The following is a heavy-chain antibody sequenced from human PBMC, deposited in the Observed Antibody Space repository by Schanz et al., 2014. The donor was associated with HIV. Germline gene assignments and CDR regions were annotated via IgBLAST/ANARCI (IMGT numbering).Heavy chain of an antibody. V-gene: IGHV4-31*03. CDR1: GDSITSSISSGGYY. D-gene: IGHD5-18*01. CDR2: IYYSGST. J-gene: IGHJ4*02. Sequence: QVQLQESGPGLVKPSQTLSLTCTVSGDSITSSISSGGYYWSWIRQHPGKGLEWIGYIYYSGSTYYNRSPKSGVIISIGRSSNQFSRKLSSVTAADTALYFCAGGALVFTEDYSFGLWSMGAVSGPFDYWGQGTPVTVSS. CDR3: AGGALVFTEDYSFGLWSMGAVSGPFDY.